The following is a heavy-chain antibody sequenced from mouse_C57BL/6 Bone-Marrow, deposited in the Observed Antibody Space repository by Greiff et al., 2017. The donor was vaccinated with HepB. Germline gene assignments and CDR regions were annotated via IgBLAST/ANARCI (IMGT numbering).Heavy chain of an antibody. D-gene: IGHD2-4*01. J-gene: IGHJ3*01. CDR1: GFTFSSYA. CDR3: ARPIYYDDGGFAY. CDR2: ISDGGSYT. V-gene: IGHV5-4*03. Sequence: EVKVVESGGGLVKPGGSLKLSCAASGFTFSSYAMSWVRQTPEKRLEWVATISDGGSYTYYPDNVKGRFTISRDNAKNNLYLQMSHLKSEDTAMYYCARPIYYDDGGFAYWGQGTLVTVSA.